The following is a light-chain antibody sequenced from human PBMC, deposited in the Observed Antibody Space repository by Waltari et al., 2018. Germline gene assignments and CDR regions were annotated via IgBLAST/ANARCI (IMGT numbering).Light chain of an antibody. V-gene: IGKV1-8*01. CDR3: QQYYSYPS. Sequence: AIRITQSPSSLSASTGARVTITCRASQGISSYLAWYQQKPGKAPKLLIYAASTLQNGGPSRFSGSGSGTDFTLTISCLQSEDFATYYCQQYYSYPSFGQGTKLEIK. CDR1: QGISSY. CDR2: AAS. J-gene: IGKJ2*01.